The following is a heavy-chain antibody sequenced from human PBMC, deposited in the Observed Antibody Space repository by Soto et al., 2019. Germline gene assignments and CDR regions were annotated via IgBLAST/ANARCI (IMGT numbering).Heavy chain of an antibody. CDR3: AKGSCSGGSCYDFGYDGTDV. J-gene: IGHJ6*02. D-gene: IGHD2-15*01. CDR2: ISGSGGST. V-gene: IGHV3-23*01. CDR1: GFTFSSYA. Sequence: GGSLRLSCAASGFTFSSYAMSWVRQAPGKGLEWVSAISGSGGSTYYADSVKGRFTISRDNSKNTLYLQMNSLRAEDTAVYYCAKGSCSGGSCYDFGYDGTDVWGQGTTVTVSS.